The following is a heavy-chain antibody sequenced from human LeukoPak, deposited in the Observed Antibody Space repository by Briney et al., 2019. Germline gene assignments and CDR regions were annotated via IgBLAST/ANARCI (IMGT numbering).Heavy chain of an antibody. CDR1: GGSISSSSYY. CDR2: INHSGST. Sequence: SSETLSLTCTVSGGSISSSSYYWGWIRQPPGKGLEWIGEINHSGSTNYNPSLKSRVTISVDTSKNQFSLKLSSVTAADTAVYYCATLEYYYYYYMDVWGKGTTVTIFS. J-gene: IGHJ6*03. CDR3: ATLEYYYYYYMDV. V-gene: IGHV4-39*07. D-gene: IGHD5-24*01.